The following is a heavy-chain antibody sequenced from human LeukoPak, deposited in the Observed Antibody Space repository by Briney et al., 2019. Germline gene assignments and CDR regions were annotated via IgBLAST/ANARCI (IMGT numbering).Heavy chain of an antibody. J-gene: IGHJ6*02. D-gene: IGHD5-12*01. CDR1: GGSISSYY. Sequence: ASETLSLTCTVSGGSISSYYWSWIRQPPGKGLEWIGYIYYSGSTNYNPSLKSRVTISVDTSKNQFSLKLSSVTAADTAVYYCARDQINVRGYSGYDSVLYYGMDVWGQGTTVTVSS. V-gene: IGHV4-59*01. CDR3: ARDQINVRGYSGYDSVLYYGMDV. CDR2: IYYSGST.